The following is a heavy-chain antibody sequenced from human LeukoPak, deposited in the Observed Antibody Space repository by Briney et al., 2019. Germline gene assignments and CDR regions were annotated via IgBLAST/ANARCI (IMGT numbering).Heavy chain of an antibody. CDR2: INQDGSEK. Sequence: GGSLRHSYAASGFVYSSYRLSWVRQAPGKGLQWVANINQDGSEKYYVDSLKGRFSISRDNAKNSLYLQMNSLRVEDTAVYYCVLGRRVVYWGQGTLVTVSS. D-gene: IGHD3-16*01. CDR3: VLGRRVVY. V-gene: IGHV3-7*02. J-gene: IGHJ4*02. CDR1: GFVYSSYR.